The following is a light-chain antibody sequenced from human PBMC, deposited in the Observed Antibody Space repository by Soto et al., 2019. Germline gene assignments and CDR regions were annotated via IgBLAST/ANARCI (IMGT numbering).Light chain of an antibody. V-gene: IGLV2-11*01. CDR1: TSDVGSYNY. CDR2: DVN. J-gene: IGLJ3*02. Sequence: QSVLTQPRSVSGSPGQSVTISCTGTTSDVGSYNYVSWYQQHPDKVPKLVIYDVNRRPSGVPDRFSGSKSGNTASLTISGLQTEDEGDYYCCSYAGSYSWVFGGGTK. CDR3: CSYAGSYSWV.